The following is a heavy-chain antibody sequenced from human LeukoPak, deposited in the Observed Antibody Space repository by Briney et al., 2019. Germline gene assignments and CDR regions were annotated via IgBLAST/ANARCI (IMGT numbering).Heavy chain of an antibody. CDR3: AKGLGYCSSTSCSLSDY. D-gene: IGHD2-2*01. V-gene: IGHV3-23*01. Sequence: AGGSLRLSCAASGFTFSSYAMTWVRQAPGKGPEWVSGISGSGGSTYYADSVKGRFTISRDNSKNTLYLQMNSLRAEDTAVYYCAKGLGYCSSTSCSLSDYWGQGTLVTVSS. CDR1: GFTFSSYA. J-gene: IGHJ4*02. CDR2: ISGSGGST.